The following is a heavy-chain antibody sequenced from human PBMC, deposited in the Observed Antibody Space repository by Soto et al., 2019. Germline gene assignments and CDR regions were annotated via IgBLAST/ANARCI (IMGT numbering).Heavy chain of an antibody. Sequence: SETLSLTCAVYGGSFSGYYWSWIRQPLGKGLEWIGEINHSGSTNYNPSLKSRVTISVDTSKNQFSLKLSSVTAADTAVYYCARGSVGYSYGLVRDYYYYYMDVWGKGTTVTVSS. J-gene: IGHJ6*03. CDR1: GGSFSGYY. V-gene: IGHV4-34*01. D-gene: IGHD5-18*01. CDR3: ARGSVGYSYGLVRDYYYYYMDV. CDR2: INHSGST.